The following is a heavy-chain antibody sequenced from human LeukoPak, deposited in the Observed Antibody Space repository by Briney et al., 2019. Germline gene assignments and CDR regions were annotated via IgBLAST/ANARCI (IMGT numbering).Heavy chain of an antibody. Sequence: GGFLRLSCAASGFTVSSNYMSWVRQAPGKGLEWVSVIYSGGSTYYADSVKGRFTISRHNSKNTLYLQMNSLRAEDTAVYYCARGGHGSGSSYAFEIWGQGTMVTVSS. CDR2: IYSGGST. CDR1: GFTVSSNY. V-gene: IGHV3-53*04. D-gene: IGHD3-10*01. J-gene: IGHJ3*02. CDR3: ARGGHGSGSSYAFEI.